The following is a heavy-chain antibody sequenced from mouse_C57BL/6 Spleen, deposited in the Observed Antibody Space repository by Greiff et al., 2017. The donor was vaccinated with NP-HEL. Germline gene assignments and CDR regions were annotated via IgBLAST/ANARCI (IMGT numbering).Heavy chain of an antibody. CDR1: GYTFTDYY. D-gene: IGHD1-1*01. J-gene: IGHJ1*03. Sequence: EVQLQQSGPVLVKPGASVKMSCKASGYTFTDYYMNWVKQSHGKSLEWIGVINPYNGGTSYNQKFKGKATLTVDKSSSTAYMELNSLTSEDSAVYYCARYYGSSLYWYFDVWGTGTTVTVSS. V-gene: IGHV1-19*01. CDR3: ARYYGSSLYWYFDV. CDR2: INPYNGGT.